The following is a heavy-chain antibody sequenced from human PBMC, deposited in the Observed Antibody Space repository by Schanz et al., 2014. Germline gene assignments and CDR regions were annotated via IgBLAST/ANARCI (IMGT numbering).Heavy chain of an antibody. J-gene: IGHJ3*01. Sequence: VQVVESGGGLVQPGGSLRLSCVASGFSFSGFAVHWVRQAPGKGLEWVSIVSHDGFTKHYADSVRGRFTLSRDNSKNTVYLQMNSLRSEDTAVYYCTRDRGALINHNDALDLWGQGTMVSVSS. CDR3: TRDRGALINHNDALDL. CDR2: VSHDGFTK. V-gene: IGHV3-30*04. CDR1: GFSFSGFA. D-gene: IGHD3-16*01.